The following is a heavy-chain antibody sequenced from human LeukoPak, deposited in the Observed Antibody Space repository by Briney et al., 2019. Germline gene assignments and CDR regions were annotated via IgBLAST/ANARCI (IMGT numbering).Heavy chain of an antibody. V-gene: IGHV4-59*01. Sequence: PSETLSLTCTVSGGSISSYYWSWIRQPPGKGLEWIGYIYYSGSTNYNPSLKSRVTISVDTSNNQFSLKLSSVTDADTAVYYCARGATVTLPDYWGQGTLVTVSS. D-gene: IGHD4-17*01. CDR1: GGSISSYY. J-gene: IGHJ4*02. CDR3: ARGATVTLPDY. CDR2: IYYSGST.